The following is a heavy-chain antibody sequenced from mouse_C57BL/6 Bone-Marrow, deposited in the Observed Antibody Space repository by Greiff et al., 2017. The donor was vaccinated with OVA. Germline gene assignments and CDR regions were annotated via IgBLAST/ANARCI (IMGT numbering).Heavy chain of an antibody. V-gene: IGHV5-4*01. CDR2: ISDGGSYT. CDR1: GFTFSSYA. D-gene: IGHD1-1*01. Sequence: EVKVVESGGGLVKPGGSLKLSCAASGFTFSSYALSWVRQTPEKRLEWVATISDGGSYTYYPDNVKGRFTISRDNAKNNLYLQMSHLKSEDTAMYYCARDHIYYSSSYAMDYWGQGTSVTVSS. CDR3: ARDHIYYSSSYAMDY. J-gene: IGHJ4*01.